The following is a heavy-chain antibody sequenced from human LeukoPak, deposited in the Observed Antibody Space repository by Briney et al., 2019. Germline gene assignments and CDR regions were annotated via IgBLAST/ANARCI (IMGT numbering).Heavy chain of an antibody. CDR2: INPSGGST. D-gene: IGHD6-19*01. Sequence: ASVKVSCKASGYTFTSYYMHWVRQAPGQGLEWMGIINPSGGSTSYAQKFQGRVTMTRDTSTSTVYMELSSLRSEDTAVYYCARDSELTAVAGTGGDYWGQGTLVTVSS. CDR3: ARDSELTAVAGTGGDY. CDR1: GYTFTSYY. V-gene: IGHV1-46*01. J-gene: IGHJ4*02.